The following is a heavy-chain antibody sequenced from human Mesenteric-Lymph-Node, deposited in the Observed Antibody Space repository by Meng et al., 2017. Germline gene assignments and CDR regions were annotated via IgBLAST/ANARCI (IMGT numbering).Heavy chain of an antibody. CDR2: IYPGDSDT. CDR1: GYSFTNYW. J-gene: IGHJ6*02. CDR3: ARRSMVRGVRFYYYGMDV. Sequence: GESLKISCKGSGYSFTNYWIGWVRQMPGKGLEWMGIIYPGDSDTRYSPSFQGQVTISADESISTAYLQWSSLKASDTAMYYCARRSMVRGVRFYYYGMDVWGQGTTVTVSS. D-gene: IGHD3-10*01. V-gene: IGHV5-51*01.